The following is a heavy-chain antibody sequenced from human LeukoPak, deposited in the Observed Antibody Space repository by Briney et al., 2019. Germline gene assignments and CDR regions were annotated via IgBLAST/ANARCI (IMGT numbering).Heavy chain of an antibody. D-gene: IGHD6-13*01. CDR3: ARAAAATNFGY. Sequence: PGGSLRLSCAASGFTFSSYSMNWVRQAPGKGLEWVSSISTSSTYIYYPDSVKGRFTISRDNAKNSLYLQMNSLRAEDTAVYYCARAAAATNFGYWGQGTLVTVSS. CDR2: ISTSSTYI. J-gene: IGHJ4*02. CDR1: GFTFSSYS. V-gene: IGHV3-21*01.